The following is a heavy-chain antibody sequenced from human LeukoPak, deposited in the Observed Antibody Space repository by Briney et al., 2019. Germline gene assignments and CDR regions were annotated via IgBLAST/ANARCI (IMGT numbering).Heavy chain of an antibody. V-gene: IGHV3-21*01. CDR1: GFTFSSYS. Sequence: PGGSLRLSCAASGFTFSSYSMNWVRQAPGKGLEWVSSISSSSSYIYYADSVKGRFTISRDNAKNSLYLQMNSLRAEDTAVYYCARVGGRKVLLGFYYYYGMDVWGQGTTVTVSS. J-gene: IGHJ6*02. CDR2: ISSSSSYI. D-gene: IGHD3-22*01. CDR3: ARVGGRKVLLGFYYYYGMDV.